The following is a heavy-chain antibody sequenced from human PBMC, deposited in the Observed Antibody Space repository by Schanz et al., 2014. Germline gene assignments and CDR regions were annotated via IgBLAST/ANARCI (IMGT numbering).Heavy chain of an antibody. Sequence: QVQLVQSGAEVKKPGSSVKVSCTASGGTFSSYTISWIRQAPGQGLEWMGRIIPVLGIANYAQKFQGRVTITADKSTFTAYMDVSCLRSEDTAVYYCARDQSPYTNSSDVRYFDYWGQGSLVTVSS. CDR2: IIPVLGIA. D-gene: IGHD6-6*01. CDR1: GGTFSSYT. CDR3: ARDQSPYTNSSDVRYFDY. V-gene: IGHV1-69*08. J-gene: IGHJ4*02.